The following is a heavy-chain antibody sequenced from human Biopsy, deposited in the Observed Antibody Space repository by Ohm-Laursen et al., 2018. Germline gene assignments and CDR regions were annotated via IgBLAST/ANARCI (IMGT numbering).Heavy chain of an antibody. V-gene: IGHV3-7*01. J-gene: IGHJ3*01. Sequence: LSLTCAASGFTFSQYWMTWVCQSPGKGLEWVANINKDGSVTNYLDSVKGRFAVSRDNAKNSAYLQMNSLRTEDTAIYYCARDSGGGDSINGWYDALDLWGRGTTVTVSS. CDR2: INKDGSVT. D-gene: IGHD2-8*01. CDR3: ARDSGGGDSINGWYDALDL. CDR1: GFTFSQYW.